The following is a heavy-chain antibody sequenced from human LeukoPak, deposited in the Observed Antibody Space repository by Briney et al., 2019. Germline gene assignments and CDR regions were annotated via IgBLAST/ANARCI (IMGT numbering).Heavy chain of an antibody. V-gene: IGHV3-9*01. CDR2: ISWNSGSI. CDR1: GFTFDDYA. Sequence: PGGSLRLSCAASGFTFDDYAMHWVRQAPGKGLEWVSGISWNSGSIGYADSVKGRFTISRDNAENSLYLQMNSLRAEDTALYYCAKVYYYDSSGYFAFDYWGQGTLVTVSS. J-gene: IGHJ4*02. D-gene: IGHD3-22*01. CDR3: AKVYYYDSSGYFAFDY.